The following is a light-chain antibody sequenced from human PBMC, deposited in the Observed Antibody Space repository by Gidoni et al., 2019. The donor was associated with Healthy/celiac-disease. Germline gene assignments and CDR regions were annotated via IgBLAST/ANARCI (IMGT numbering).Light chain of an antibody. J-gene: IGKJ5*01. V-gene: IGKV1-8*01. CDR2: AAS. CDR3: QQYYSYPRIT. CDR1: QGISSY. Sequence: AIRMTQSPSSFSASTGDRVTITCRASQGISSYLAWYQQKPGKAPKLLIYAASTLQSGVPSRFSGSGSGTDFTLTISCLQSEDFATYYCQQYYSYPRITFGLGTRLEIK.